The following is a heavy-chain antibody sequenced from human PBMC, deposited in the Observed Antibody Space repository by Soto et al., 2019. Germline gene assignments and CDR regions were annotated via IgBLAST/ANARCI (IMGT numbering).Heavy chain of an antibody. D-gene: IGHD6-13*01. CDR1: GFTFRSYA. J-gene: IGHJ4*02. CDR3: AKEVNWAAGPYHFDY. CDR2: LSGSGGST. V-gene: IGHV3-23*01. Sequence: GGSLRLSCAASGFTFRSYAMSWVRQAPGKGLEWVSGLSGSGGSTDYADSVKGRFTISRDNSMNTLYLQMSNLRAEDTAVYYCAKEVNWAAGPYHFDYWGRGTLVTVSS.